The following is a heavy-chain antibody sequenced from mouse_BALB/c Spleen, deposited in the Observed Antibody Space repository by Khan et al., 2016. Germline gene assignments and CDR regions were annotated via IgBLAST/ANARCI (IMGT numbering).Heavy chain of an antibody. V-gene: IGHV5-17*02. CDR2: ISSGSRAI. J-gene: IGHJ2*01. Sequence: EVELVESGGGLVQPGGSRKLSCAASGFTFSSFGMHWVRQAPEKGLEWVAFISSGSRAIYYADTVQGRFTIPRDHPKNTLFLQMTSLRAEDTAMYYCGRGDYWGQGTTLTVSA. CDR3: GRGDY. CDR1: GFTFSSFG.